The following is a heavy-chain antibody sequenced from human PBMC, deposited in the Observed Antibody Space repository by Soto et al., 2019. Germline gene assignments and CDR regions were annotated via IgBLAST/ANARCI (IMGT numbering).Heavy chain of an antibody. V-gene: IGHV1-69*13. Sequence: VASVKVSCKASGGTFSSYAISWVRQAPGQGLEWMGGIIPIFGTANYAQKFQGRVTITADESTSTAYMELSSLRSEDTAVYYCARDSGSNYGFYYYYGMDVWGQGTTVTVSS. CDR3: ARDSGSNYGFYYYYGMDV. CDR2: IIPIFGTA. D-gene: IGHD4-4*01. J-gene: IGHJ6*02. CDR1: GGTFSSYA.